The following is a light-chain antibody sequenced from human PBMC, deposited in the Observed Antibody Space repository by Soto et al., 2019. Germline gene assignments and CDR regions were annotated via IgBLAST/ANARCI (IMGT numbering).Light chain of an antibody. J-gene: IGKJ1*01. Sequence: EIVLTQSPGTLSLFRGERATLSCRASQSIATAFLAWYQQKPGQAPRLLIYGASSRAAGFPDRFSGSGSGTDFTLTISRLEPEDFAMYYCQQYESTLKTFGQGTKVE. CDR2: GAS. CDR3: QQYESTLKT. CDR1: QSIATAF. V-gene: IGKV3-20*01.